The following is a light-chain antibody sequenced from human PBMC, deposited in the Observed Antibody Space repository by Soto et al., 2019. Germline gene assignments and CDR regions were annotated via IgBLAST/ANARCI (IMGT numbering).Light chain of an antibody. Sequence: QSVLTQPPSASGTPGQRVTSSWSGSRSDIGSNYVNWYQQLPGMAPKLLIYRNDQRPSGVPDRFSGSKSGTSASLAIIGLQSEDEADYYCASWDDSLTVPIFGGGTKLTVL. V-gene: IGLV1-47*01. CDR1: RSDIGSNY. CDR3: ASWDDSLTVPI. CDR2: RND. J-gene: IGLJ2*01.